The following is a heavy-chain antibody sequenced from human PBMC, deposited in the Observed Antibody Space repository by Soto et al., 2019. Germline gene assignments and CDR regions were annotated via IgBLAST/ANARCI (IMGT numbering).Heavy chain of an antibody. CDR3: IVDGAGGHGPYCFGMDV. J-gene: IGHJ6*04. D-gene: IGHD2-8*01. V-gene: IGHV3-21*01. Sequence: GGSLRLSCAASGLTFTYTSMTWVRQAPGKGLEWVSSINSISSFIYYADSVKGRFTISRDNAEKSLYLQMNSLRVDDTALYYCIVDGAGGHGPYCFGMDVWGKGTTVTVSS. CDR1: GLTFTYTS. CDR2: INSISSFI.